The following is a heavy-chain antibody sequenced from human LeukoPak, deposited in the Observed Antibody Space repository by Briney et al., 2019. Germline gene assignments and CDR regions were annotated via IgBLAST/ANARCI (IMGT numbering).Heavy chain of an antibody. V-gene: IGHV3-7*01. CDR1: GFIFSRYW. Sequence: GGSLRLSCAASGFIFSRYWMTWVRQVPGKGLEWVANIDQDGSDKLYVDSVKGRFTISRDNAKNSLYLQLNSLRAEDTAMYYCVRDQGAAGDYWGQGTLVFVSS. CDR3: VRDQGAAGDY. CDR2: IDQDGSDK. J-gene: IGHJ4*02. D-gene: IGHD6-13*01.